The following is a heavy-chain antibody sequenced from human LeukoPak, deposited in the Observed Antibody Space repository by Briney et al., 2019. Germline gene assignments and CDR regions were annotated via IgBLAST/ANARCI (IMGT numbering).Heavy chain of an antibody. CDR2: ISSSSSYI. CDR3: ARDKSLQDV. J-gene: IGHJ6*04. Sequence: PGGSLRLSCAASGFTFTSYSMNWVRQAPGKRLEWVSSISSSSSYIYYADSVKGRFTISRDNAKNSLYLQMNSLRAEDTAVYYCARDKSLQDVWGKGTTVTVSS. V-gene: IGHV3-21*01. CDR1: GFTFTSYS.